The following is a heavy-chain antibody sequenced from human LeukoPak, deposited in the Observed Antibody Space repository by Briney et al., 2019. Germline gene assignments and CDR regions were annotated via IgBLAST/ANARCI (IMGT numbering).Heavy chain of an antibody. D-gene: IGHD5-18*01. V-gene: IGHV4-59*01. Sequence: PSETLSLTCTVSGGSISTDYWSWIRQPPGKGLDWIGYVSFGGGTNYNPSLKSRVITSADTSKNQFSLKLSSVTAADTAVYYCARDLGYSYGTRLGAFDIWGQGTMVTVSS. CDR2: VSFGGGT. J-gene: IGHJ3*02. CDR3: ARDLGYSYGTRLGAFDI. CDR1: GGSISTDY.